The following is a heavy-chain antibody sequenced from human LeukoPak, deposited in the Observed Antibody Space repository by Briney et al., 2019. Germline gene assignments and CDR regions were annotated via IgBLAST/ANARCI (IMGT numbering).Heavy chain of an antibody. V-gene: IGHV4-39*01. CDR2: IYYSGST. CDR3: ASSQSITIFGVVTTLFDY. D-gene: IGHD3-3*01. Sequence: PSETLSLTCTVSGGSISSSRYYWGWIRQPPGKGLEWIGSIYYSGSTYYNPSLKSRVTISVDTSKNQFSLKLSSVTAADTAVYYCASSQSITIFGVVTTLFDYRGQGTLVTVSS. CDR1: GGSISSSRYY. J-gene: IGHJ4*02.